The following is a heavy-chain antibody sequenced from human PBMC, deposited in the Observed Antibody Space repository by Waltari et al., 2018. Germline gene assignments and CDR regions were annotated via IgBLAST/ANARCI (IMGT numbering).Heavy chain of an antibody. CDR1: GFTFSSYA. D-gene: IGHD3-22*01. J-gene: IGHJ4*02. CDR2: ISYDGSNK. CDR3: ARDRWGSYDSSGYTLFDY. V-gene: IGHV3-30-3*01. Sequence: QVQLVESGGGVVQPGRSLRLACAAAGFTFSSYAIHWVRQAPVKGLDWVAVISYDGSNKYYADSVKGRFTISRDNSKNTLYLQMNSLRAEDTAVYYCARDRWGSYDSSGYTLFDYWGQGTLVTVSS.